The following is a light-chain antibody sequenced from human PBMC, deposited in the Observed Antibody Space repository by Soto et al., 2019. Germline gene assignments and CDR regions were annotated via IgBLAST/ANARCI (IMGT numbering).Light chain of an antibody. J-gene: IGKJ3*01. Sequence: DIVMTQSPDSLAVSLGERATINCKSSQSVLSTPNNNSYLAWYQQKPGQPPRLLMYWGSTRESGVPDRVSGSGSETHFTLGISRLQAEYVAIYYCQHDFYPPRTFGTGTKVEIK. CDR2: WGS. CDR1: QSVLSTPNNNSY. CDR3: QHDFYPPRT. V-gene: IGKV4-1*01.